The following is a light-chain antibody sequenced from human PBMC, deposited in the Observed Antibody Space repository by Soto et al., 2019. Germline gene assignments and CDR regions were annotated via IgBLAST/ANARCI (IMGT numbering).Light chain of an antibody. CDR2: GDN. V-gene: IGLV1-40*01. J-gene: IGLJ2*01. CDR3: QSYDNSLNHVV. Sequence: QSVLTQPPSVSGAPGQRVTIPCTGSSSNIGSFYDVHWYQQLPGTVPKLLIYGDNNRPSGVPDRFSGSKSGTAASLAITGLQAEDEAYYYCQSYDNSLNHVVFGGGTKLTVL. CDR1: SSNIGSFYD.